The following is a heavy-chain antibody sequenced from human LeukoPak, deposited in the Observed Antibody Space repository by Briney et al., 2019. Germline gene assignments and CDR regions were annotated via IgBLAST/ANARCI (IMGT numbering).Heavy chain of an antibody. J-gene: IGHJ3*02. Sequence: GGSLRLSCAASGFTFSSYAMTWVRQAPGKGLEWVSSISSSSSYIYYADSVKGRFTISRDNAKNSLYLQMNSLSAEDTAVYYCARRAAGSTGAFDIWGQGTMVTVSS. V-gene: IGHV3-21*01. D-gene: IGHD6-13*01. CDR2: ISSSSSYI. CDR1: GFTFSSYA. CDR3: ARRAAGSTGAFDI.